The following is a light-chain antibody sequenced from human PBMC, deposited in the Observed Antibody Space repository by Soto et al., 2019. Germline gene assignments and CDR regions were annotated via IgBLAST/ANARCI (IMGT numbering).Light chain of an antibody. V-gene: IGKV1-9*01. CDR1: QGIISY. CDR3: QQLYNYPFT. CDR2: AAS. J-gene: IGKJ3*01. Sequence: DIQLTQSPSFLSASVGDRVTITCRASQGIISYLAWYQQKPGKAPKLLIYAASTLQSGVPSSFSGSGSGTEFTLTISSLQPEDFATYYCQQLYNYPFTFGPGTKVDIK.